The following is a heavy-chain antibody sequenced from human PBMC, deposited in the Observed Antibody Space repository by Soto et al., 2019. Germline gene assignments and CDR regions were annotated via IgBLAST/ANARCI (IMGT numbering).Heavy chain of an antibody. J-gene: IGHJ6*02. CDR2: ISGSGGST. D-gene: IGHD6-13*01. V-gene: IGHV3-23*01. Sequence: GGSLRLSCAASGFTFSSYAMSWVRQAPGKGLEWVSAISGSGGSTYYADSVKGRFTISRDNSKNTLYLQMNSLRAEDTAVYYCAKGGGSSWYEDNYYYGMDVWGQGTTVTVSS. CDR3: AKGGGSSWYEDNYYYGMDV. CDR1: GFTFSSYA.